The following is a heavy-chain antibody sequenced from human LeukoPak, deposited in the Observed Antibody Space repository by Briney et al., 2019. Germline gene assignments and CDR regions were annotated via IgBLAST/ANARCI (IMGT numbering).Heavy chain of an antibody. CDR3: AREDCSSTNCYFDY. Sequence: PSETLSLTCTVSGGSISSSSYYWGWIRQPPGKGLEWIGSIYYSGSTYYNPSLKSRVTISVDTSKNQFSLKLSSVTAADTAVYYCAREDCSSTNCYFDYWGQGTLVPVSS. CDR1: GGSISSSSYY. CDR2: IYYSGST. D-gene: IGHD2-2*01. V-gene: IGHV4-39*07. J-gene: IGHJ4*02.